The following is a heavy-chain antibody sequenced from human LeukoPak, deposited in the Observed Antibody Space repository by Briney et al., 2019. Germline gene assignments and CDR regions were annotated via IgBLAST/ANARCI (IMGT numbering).Heavy chain of an antibody. D-gene: IGHD5-18*01. CDR2: IYLGDSET. Sequence: GESLKISCLHSGDTFTNYWIAWVRQLPGKGLEWMGIIYLGDSETRYSPSFQGQVTISADKSISTAYLQWSSLKASDTAMYYCARLGDTAMVEYFQHWGQGTLVTVSS. J-gene: IGHJ1*01. CDR3: ARLGDTAMVEYFQH. CDR1: GDTFTNYW. V-gene: IGHV5-51*01.